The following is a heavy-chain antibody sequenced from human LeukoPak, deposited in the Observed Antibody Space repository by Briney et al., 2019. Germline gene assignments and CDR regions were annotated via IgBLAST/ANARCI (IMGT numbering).Heavy chain of an antibody. CDR2: IIGSMGTT. J-gene: IGHJ4*02. CDR1: GFSFNNYA. CDR3: AKGAYDYIEIAYFDY. D-gene: IGHD5-12*01. V-gene: IGHV3-23*01. Sequence: GGSLRLSCVASGFSFNNYAIKWVRQAPGKGLEWGSRIIGSMGTTFYADSVKGRFTISRDKSKSTLYLQMHSLRAEDTAVYYCAKGAYDYIEIAYFDYWGQGSLVTVSS.